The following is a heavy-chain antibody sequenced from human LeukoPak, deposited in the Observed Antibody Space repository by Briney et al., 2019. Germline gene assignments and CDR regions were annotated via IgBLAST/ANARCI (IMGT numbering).Heavy chain of an antibody. CDR2: LYSGGKT. V-gene: IGHV3-53*01. Sequence: PGGSLRLSCAVSGFTASSKYMSWVRQAPGKGLEWVSFLYSGGKTHYADSVKGRFTISRDNSKNTLYLQMNSLRAEDTAVYYCARYDISGYYLDYWGQGTLVTVPS. D-gene: IGHD3-22*01. J-gene: IGHJ4*02. CDR3: ARYDISGYYLDY. CDR1: GFTASSKY.